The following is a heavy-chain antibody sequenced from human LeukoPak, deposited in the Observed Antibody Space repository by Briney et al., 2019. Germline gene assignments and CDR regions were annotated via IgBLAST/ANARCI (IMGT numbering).Heavy chain of an antibody. Sequence: GGSLRLSRAASGFTFSSYAMSWVRQAPGKGLEWVSAISGSGGSTYYADSVKGRFTISRDNSKNPLYLQMNSLRAEDTAVYYCAKDRGSIRNPFDYWGQGTLVTVSS. J-gene: IGHJ4*02. CDR3: AKDRGSIRNPFDY. CDR2: ISGSGGST. V-gene: IGHV3-23*01. D-gene: IGHD1-14*01. CDR1: GFTFSSYA.